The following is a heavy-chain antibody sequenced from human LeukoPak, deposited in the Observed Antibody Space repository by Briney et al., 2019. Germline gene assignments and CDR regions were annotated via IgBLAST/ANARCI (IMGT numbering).Heavy chain of an antibody. J-gene: IGHJ6*02. CDR1: GFTFSSYG. D-gene: IGHD2-2*01. CDR3: ARGQSTSSGMDV. CDR2: IWYDGSNK. Sequence: GGSLRLSCAASGFTFSSYGMHWVRQAPGKGLEWVAVIWYDGSNKYYADSVKGRFTISRDNSKSTLYLQMDSLRAEDTAVYYCARGQSTSSGMDVWGQGTTVTVSS. V-gene: IGHV3-33*01.